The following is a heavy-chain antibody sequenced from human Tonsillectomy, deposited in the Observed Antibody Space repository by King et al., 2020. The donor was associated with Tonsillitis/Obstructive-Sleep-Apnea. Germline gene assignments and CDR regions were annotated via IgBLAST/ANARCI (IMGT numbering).Heavy chain of an antibody. V-gene: IGHV3-23*01. D-gene: IGHD1-1*01. J-gene: IGHJ5*02. CDR1: GFTFTNYA. CDR2: LSGSGGST. CDR3: AKGSTGTSWFDP. Sequence: VQLLESGGGLVQPGGSLRLSCAASGFTFTNYAMTWGRQAPGKGLEWVSALSGSGGSTYYADSVKGRFTISRDNSKNTLYLQMNSLRAEDTAVYYCAKGSTGTSWFDPWGQGTLVTVSS.